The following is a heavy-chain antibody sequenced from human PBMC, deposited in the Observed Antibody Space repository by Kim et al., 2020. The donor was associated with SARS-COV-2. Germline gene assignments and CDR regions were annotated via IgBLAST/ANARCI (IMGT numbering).Heavy chain of an antibody. D-gene: IGHD6-13*01. J-gene: IGHJ5*02. CDR1: GFTFSSYW. CDR2: IKQDGSEK. Sequence: GGSLRLSCAASGFTFSSYWMSWVRQAPGKGLEWVANIKQDGSEKYYVDSVKGRFTISRDNAKNSLYLQMNSLRAEDTAVYYCARVSGSSWYRKDFNWFDPWGQGTLVTVSS. CDR3: ARVSGSSWYRKDFNWFDP. V-gene: IGHV3-7*03.